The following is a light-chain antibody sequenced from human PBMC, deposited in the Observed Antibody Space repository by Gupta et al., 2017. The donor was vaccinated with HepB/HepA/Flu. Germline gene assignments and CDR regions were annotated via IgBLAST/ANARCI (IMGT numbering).Light chain of an antibody. CDR2: DVS. V-gene: IGLV2-14*03. CDR1: SSDVGGYNY. J-gene: IGLJ2*01. Sequence: QSALTQPASVSGSPGQSIPISCTATSSDVGGYNYVSWYQQLPGKAAKVLIYDVSNRPSGVSDRFSGSKSGYTASLTISGLQAQDEADYYCSSYTISSTEIFGGGTKLTVL. CDR3: SSYTISSTEI.